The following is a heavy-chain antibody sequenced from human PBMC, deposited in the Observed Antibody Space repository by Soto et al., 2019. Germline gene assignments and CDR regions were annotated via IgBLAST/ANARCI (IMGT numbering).Heavy chain of an antibody. D-gene: IGHD1-26*01. Sequence: GGSLRLSCAASGFTFSSCAMGWVRQAPGKGLEWVSDIIDSGGSTYYADSVKGRFTISRDDSKNTAYLQMNSLKTEDTAVYYCSRLVGATSSFDYWGQGTLVTVSS. CDR1: GFTFSSCA. J-gene: IGHJ4*02. CDR3: SRLVGATSSFDY. CDR2: IIDSGGST. V-gene: IGHV3-23*01.